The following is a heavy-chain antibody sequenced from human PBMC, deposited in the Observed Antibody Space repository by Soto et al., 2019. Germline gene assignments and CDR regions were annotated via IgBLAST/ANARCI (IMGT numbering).Heavy chain of an antibody. V-gene: IGHV3-30-3*01. J-gene: IGHJ4*02. CDR1: GFTFSSYA. Sequence: QVQLVESGGGVVQPGRSLRLSCAASGFTFSSYAMHWVRQAPGKGLEWVAVISYDGSNKYYADSVKGRFTISRDNSKNTLYLQMNSLRDEDTAVYYCARDQAYDSSGYYPDYWGQGTQVTVSS. CDR3: ARDQAYDSSGYYPDY. CDR2: ISYDGSNK. D-gene: IGHD3-22*01.